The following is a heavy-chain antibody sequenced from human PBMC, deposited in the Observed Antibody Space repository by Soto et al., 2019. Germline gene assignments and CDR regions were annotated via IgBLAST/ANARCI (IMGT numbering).Heavy chain of an antibody. CDR1: GYSFRTHG. J-gene: IGHJ5*02. CDR3: ARDLGYCNSSGCFRNWFDP. V-gene: IGHV1-18*01. D-gene: IGHD2-15*01. CDR2: ISTYDDKT. Sequence: QVQLGQSGSEVKTPGASVKVSCRASGYSFRTHGISWVRQAPGQGLEWMGWISTYDDKTNFPQKFQGRITMTTDTSTSTAYLELRSLRSDDTAVYFCARDLGYCNSSGCFRNWFDPWGQGTLVTVSS.